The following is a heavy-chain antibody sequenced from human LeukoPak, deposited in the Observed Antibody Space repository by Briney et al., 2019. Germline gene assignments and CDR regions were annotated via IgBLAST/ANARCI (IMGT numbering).Heavy chain of an antibody. Sequence: GESLKISCKNSGYSFTSYWISWVRQMPGKGLEWMGRIDPSDSYTNYSPSLQGHVTISADKSISTAYLQWSSLKASDTAIYYCARHGGSGWYDYWGQGTLVTVSS. CDR1: GYSFTSYW. J-gene: IGHJ4*02. CDR3: ARHGGSGWYDY. D-gene: IGHD6-19*01. V-gene: IGHV5-10-1*01. CDR2: IDPSDSYT.